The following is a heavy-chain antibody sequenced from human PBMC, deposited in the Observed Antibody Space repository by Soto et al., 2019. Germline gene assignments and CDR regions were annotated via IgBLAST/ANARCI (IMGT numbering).Heavy chain of an antibody. CDR1: GGSISSSSYY. CDR2: IYYSGST. J-gene: IGHJ6*03. V-gene: IGHV4-39*01. CDR3: ARPKYYYGSGRANYYMDV. D-gene: IGHD3-10*01. Sequence: SETLSLTCTVSGGSISSSSYYWGWIRQPPGEGLEWIGSIYYSGSTYYNPSLKSRVTISVDTSKNQFSLKLSSVTAADTAVYYCARPKYYYGSGRANYYMDVWGKGTTVTVSS.